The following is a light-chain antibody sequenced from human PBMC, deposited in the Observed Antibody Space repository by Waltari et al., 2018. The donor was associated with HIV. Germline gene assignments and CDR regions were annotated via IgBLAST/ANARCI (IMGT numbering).Light chain of an antibody. V-gene: IGLV2-18*02. Sequence: QSALTQPPSVSGSPGQSVTISCTGTSSDVGSYNRVSWYQQPPGTAPKRMIYEVNHRPSGVPDRFSGSKSGNTASLTISGLQAEDEADYYCSSYTSSTVVFGGGTKLTVL. CDR3: SSYTSSTVV. CDR2: EVN. J-gene: IGLJ2*01. CDR1: SSDVGSYNR.